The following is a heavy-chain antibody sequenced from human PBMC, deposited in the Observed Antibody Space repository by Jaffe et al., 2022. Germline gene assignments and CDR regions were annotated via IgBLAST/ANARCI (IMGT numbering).Heavy chain of an antibody. D-gene: IGHD2-2*01. CDR3: ARAGIVVVPAAMRPYYYYYMDV. Sequence: QVQLVQSGAEVKKPGASVKVSCKASGYTFTSYDINWVRQATGQGLEWMGWMNPNSGNTGYAQKFQGRVTMTRNTSISTAYMELSSLRSEDTAVYYCARAGIVVVPAAMRPYYYYYMDVWGKGTTVTVSS. J-gene: IGHJ6*03. CDR2: MNPNSGNT. CDR1: GYTFTSYD. V-gene: IGHV1-8*01.